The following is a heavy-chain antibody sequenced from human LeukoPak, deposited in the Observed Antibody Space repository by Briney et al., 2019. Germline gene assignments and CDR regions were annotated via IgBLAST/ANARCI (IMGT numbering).Heavy chain of an antibody. CDR2: IYTSAST. D-gene: IGHD5-24*01. J-gene: IGHJ3*02. CDR3: ARGRYCSATICSGGDAFDI. V-gene: IGHV4-4*07. CDR1: GGSISNYY. Sequence: PSEILSLTCSVSGGSISNYYWSWIRQPAGKGLEWIGRIYTSASTNYNPSLKSRVTLSVDASKNQFSLRLSSLTAADTAVYYCARGRYCSATICSGGDAFDIWGQGTVVTVSS.